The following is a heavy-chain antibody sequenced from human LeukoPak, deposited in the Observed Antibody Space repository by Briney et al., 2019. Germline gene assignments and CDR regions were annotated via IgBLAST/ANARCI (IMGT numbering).Heavy chain of an antibody. V-gene: IGHV3-21*01. Sequence: GGSLRLXCAASGFTFSSYSMNWVRQAPGKGLEWVSSISSSSSYIYYADSVKGRFTISRDNAKNSLYLQMNSLRAEDTAVYYCARGTTGIAVAEFDYWGQGTLVTVSS. J-gene: IGHJ4*02. CDR1: GFTFSSYS. CDR3: ARGTTGIAVAEFDY. D-gene: IGHD6-19*01. CDR2: ISSSSSYI.